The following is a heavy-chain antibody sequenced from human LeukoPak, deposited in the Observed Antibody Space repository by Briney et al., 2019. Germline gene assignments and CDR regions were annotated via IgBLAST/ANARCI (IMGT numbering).Heavy chain of an antibody. CDR1: GFTFSSYA. CDR3: AKGRSGSPGSGDY. V-gene: IGHV3-23*01. CDR2: ISGSGGST. Sequence: PGGSLRLSCAASGFTFSSYAMSWVRQAPGKGPEWVSAISGSGGSTYYADSVKGRFTISRDNSKNTLYLQMNSLRAEDTAVYYCAKGRSGSPGSGDYWGQGTLVTVSS. J-gene: IGHJ4*02. D-gene: IGHD3-10*01.